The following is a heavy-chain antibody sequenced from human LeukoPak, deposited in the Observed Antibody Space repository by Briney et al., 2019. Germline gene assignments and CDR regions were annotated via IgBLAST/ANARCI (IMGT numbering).Heavy chain of an antibody. V-gene: IGHV4-34*01. CDR1: GGSFSGYY. J-gene: IGHJ6*02. D-gene: IGHD6-6*01. CDR3: ARERALRIAARFKDGMDV. Sequence: PSETLSLTCAVYGGSFSGYYWSWIRQPPGKGLEWIGEINHSGSTNYNPSLKSRVTISVDTSKNQFSLKLSSVTAADAAVYYCARERALRIAARFKDGMDVWGQGTTVTVSS. CDR2: INHSGST.